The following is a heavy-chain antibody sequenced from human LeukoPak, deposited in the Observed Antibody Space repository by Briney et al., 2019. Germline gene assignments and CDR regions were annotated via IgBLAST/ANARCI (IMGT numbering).Heavy chain of an antibody. J-gene: IGHJ4*02. Sequence: GGSLRLSCAASGFTFSFYAMSWVRQAPGKGLEWVSSILHSGDNTFYADSVKGRFTVSRDNSKNTLYLQLNGLRTEDTAIYLCARDPQRGYNYGLVYFDYWGQGIQVAVSS. D-gene: IGHD5-18*01. CDR2: ILHSGDNT. CDR3: ARDPQRGYNYGLVYFDY. V-gene: IGHV3-23*01. CDR1: GFTFSFYA.